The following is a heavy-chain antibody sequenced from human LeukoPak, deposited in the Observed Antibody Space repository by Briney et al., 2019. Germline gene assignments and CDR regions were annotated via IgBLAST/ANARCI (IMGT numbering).Heavy chain of an antibody. J-gene: IGHJ4*02. CDR2: FDPEDGET. Sequence: GASVKVSCKVSGYTLTELSMHWVRQAPGKGLEWMEGFDPEDGETIYAQKFQGRVTMTEDTSTDTAYMELSSLRSEDTAVYYCATGHPACGGDCYSFDYWGQGTLVTVSS. D-gene: IGHD2-21*02. CDR3: ATGHPACGGDCYSFDY. V-gene: IGHV1-24*01. CDR1: GYTLTELS.